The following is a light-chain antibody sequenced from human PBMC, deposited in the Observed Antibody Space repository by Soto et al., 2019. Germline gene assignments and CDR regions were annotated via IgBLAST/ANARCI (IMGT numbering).Light chain of an antibody. CDR1: QRVSTSY. CDR3: QQYGSSPNT. J-gene: IGKJ4*01. V-gene: IGKV3-20*01. CDR2: GAS. Sequence: IMLWRSLGALSLSPGARAIPSCRATQRVSTSYLAWYQQKPGQSPRLLIYGASSRATGIPDRFSGSGSGADFTLTISRLEPEDFAVYYCQQYGSSPNTFGGGSMVDVK.